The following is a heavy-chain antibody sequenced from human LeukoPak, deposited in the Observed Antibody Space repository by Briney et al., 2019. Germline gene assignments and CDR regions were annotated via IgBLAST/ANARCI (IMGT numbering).Heavy chain of an antibody. CDR2: IIPIFGTA. CDR3: ASASGAVEMATISAYYYYYMDV. Sequence: SVKVSCKASGGTFSSYAISWVRQAPGQGLAWMGGIIPIFGTANYAQLFQGRVTITTDESTSTAYMELSSLRSEDTAVYYCASASGAVEMATISAYYYYYMDVWGKGTTVTVSS. CDR1: GGTFSSYA. D-gene: IGHD5-24*01. V-gene: IGHV1-69*05. J-gene: IGHJ6*03.